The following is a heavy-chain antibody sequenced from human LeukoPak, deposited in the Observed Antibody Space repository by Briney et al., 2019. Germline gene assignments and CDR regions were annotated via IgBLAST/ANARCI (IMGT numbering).Heavy chain of an antibody. V-gene: IGHV3-23*01. J-gene: IGHJ4*02. Sequence: GGSLRLSCAASGFTFSSYAMSWVRQVPGKGLEWVSAISGSGGSTYYADSVKGRFTISRDNSKTTLYLQMNSLRAEDTAVYYCVKTGKLSSGWYRNFDYWGQGTLVTVSS. CDR3: VKTGKLSSGWYRNFDY. CDR2: ISGSGGST. CDR1: GFTFSSYA. D-gene: IGHD6-19*01.